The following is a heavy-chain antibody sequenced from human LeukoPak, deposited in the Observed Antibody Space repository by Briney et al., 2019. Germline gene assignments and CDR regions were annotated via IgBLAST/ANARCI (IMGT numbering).Heavy chain of an antibody. CDR2: ISGDGSST. J-gene: IGHJ4*02. CDR1: EFTFSIHW. Sequence: GGSLRLSCGASEFTFSIHWMYWVRRAPGEGLVWVSRISGDGSSTNYADSVKGRFAISRDNAKNTLYLQMNSLRAEDTSVYYCARGSNGWSGIDYWGQGTLVTVSS. CDR3: ARGSNGWSGIDY. D-gene: IGHD6-19*01. V-gene: IGHV3-74*01.